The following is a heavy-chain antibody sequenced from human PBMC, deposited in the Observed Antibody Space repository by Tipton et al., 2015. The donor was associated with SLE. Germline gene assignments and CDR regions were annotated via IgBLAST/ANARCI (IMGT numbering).Heavy chain of an antibody. Sequence: TLSLTCAVSGDSINSGDYSWSWIRQPPGKGLEWIGYIFRSGNAYYNPPLNSRVTISLDMSRNQFSLRLKSVTAADTALYYCVRGEADVFHIWGQGTVVGVSS. J-gene: IGHJ3*02. CDR1: GDSINSGDYS. CDR2: IFRSGNA. V-gene: IGHV4-30-2*01. CDR3: VRGEADVFHI.